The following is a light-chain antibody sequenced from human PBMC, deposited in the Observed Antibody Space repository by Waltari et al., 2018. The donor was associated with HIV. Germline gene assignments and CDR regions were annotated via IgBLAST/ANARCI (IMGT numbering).Light chain of an antibody. Sequence: QSVLTQPPSASGTPGQRVTFSCSGSSSNIGSNYVYWYQQFPGTAPKLLIYRNNQRPSGVPGRCSCSKSGTSASLAISGLRSEDEADYYCATWDDSLSGWVFGGGTKLTVL. J-gene: IGLJ3*02. CDR3: ATWDDSLSGWV. CDR2: RNN. CDR1: SSNIGSNY. V-gene: IGLV1-47*01.